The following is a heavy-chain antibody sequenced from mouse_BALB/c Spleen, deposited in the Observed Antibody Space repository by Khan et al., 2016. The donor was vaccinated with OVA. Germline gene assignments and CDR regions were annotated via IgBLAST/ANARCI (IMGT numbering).Heavy chain of an antibody. CDR1: GFTFSNYA. CDR3: ARDYWFAY. Sequence: DVKLVESGGGLVKPGGSLKLSCAASGFTFSNYAMSWVRQSPEKRLEWVASISSGDSTYYSDSVKGRFTISRDNARNILYLQMSSLRSEDTAMYYCARDYWFAYWGQGTLVTVSA. V-gene: IGHV5-6-5*01. CDR2: ISSGDST. J-gene: IGHJ3*01.